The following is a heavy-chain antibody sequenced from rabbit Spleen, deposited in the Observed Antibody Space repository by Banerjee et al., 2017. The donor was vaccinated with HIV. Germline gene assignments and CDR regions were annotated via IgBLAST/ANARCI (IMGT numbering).Heavy chain of an antibody. J-gene: IGHJ6*01. D-gene: IGHD7-1*01. Sequence: QSLEESGGGLVQPEGSLTLTCKASGFSFSSNDYICWVRQAPGKGLEWISCIAGSSSAFTYSATWATGRFTISKTSSTTVTLQMTSLTVADTATYFCARDTGTSFSSYGMDLWGPGTLVPVS. CDR3: ARDTGTSFSSYGMDL. CDR1: GFSFSSNDY. V-gene: IGHV1S40*01. CDR2: IAGSSSAFT.